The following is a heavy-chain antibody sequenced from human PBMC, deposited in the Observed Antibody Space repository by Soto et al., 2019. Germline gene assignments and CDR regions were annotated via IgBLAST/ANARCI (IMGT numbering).Heavy chain of an antibody. D-gene: IGHD2-15*01. J-gene: IGHJ4*02. Sequence: QVQLVQSGAEVKKPGASVKVSCKASGYTFTSYAMHWVRQAPGQRLEWMGWINAGNGNTKHSQKYQGRGTITRDTSASTAYMELSSLRSEDTAVYYCARDLGGWPDYWGQGTLVTVSS. V-gene: IGHV1-3*01. CDR1: GYTFTSYA. CDR3: ARDLGGWPDY. CDR2: INAGNGNT.